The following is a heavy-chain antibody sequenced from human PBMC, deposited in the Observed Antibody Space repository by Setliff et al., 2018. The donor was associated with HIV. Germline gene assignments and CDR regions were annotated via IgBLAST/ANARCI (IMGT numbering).Heavy chain of an antibody. D-gene: IGHD6-13*01. CDR2: IDHSGST. CDR3: ARGVAAAGL. CDR1: GGSIMTGDW. J-gene: IGHJ4*02. Sequence: SETLSLTCAVSGGSIMTGDWWSWVRQPPGKGLEWIGEIDHSGSTNYNPSLKSRVTISVDKSKNQFSLKLNSVTAADTAVYYCARGVAAAGLWGQGALVTVS. V-gene: IGHV4-4*02.